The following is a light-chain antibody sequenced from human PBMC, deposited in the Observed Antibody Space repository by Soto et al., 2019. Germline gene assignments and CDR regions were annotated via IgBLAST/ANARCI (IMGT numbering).Light chain of an antibody. CDR2: GAS. Sequence: EIVLTQSPGTLSLSPGERATLSCRASQSVTSSYLAWYQQKPGQAPRLLIYGASSRATGIPDRFSGSGSGTDFTLTISRPEPEDFAEYYCQQYGSSPLYTFGQGTKLEIQ. J-gene: IGKJ2*01. CDR3: QQYGSSPLYT. V-gene: IGKV3-20*01. CDR1: QSVTSSY.